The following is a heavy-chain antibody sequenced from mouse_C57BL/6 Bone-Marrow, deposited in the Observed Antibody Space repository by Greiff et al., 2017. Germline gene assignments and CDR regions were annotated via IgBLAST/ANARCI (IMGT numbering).Heavy chain of an antibody. CDR3: ARNWDRIAY. D-gene: IGHD4-1*01. V-gene: IGHV1-42*01. Sequence: EVQLVESGPELVKPGASVKISCKASGYSFTGYYMNWVKQSPEKSLEWIGEINPSTGGTTYNQKFKAKATLTVDKSSSTAYMQLKSLTSEDAAVYYCARNWDRIAYWGQGTLVTVSA. J-gene: IGHJ3*01. CDR1: GYSFTGYY. CDR2: INPSTGGT.